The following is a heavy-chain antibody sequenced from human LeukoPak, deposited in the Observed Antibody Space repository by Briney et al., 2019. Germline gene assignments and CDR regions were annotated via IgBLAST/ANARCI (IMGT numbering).Heavy chain of an antibody. Sequence: GGSLRLSCAASGFTFSSYGMHWVRQAPGKGLEWVAVISYDGSNKYYAGSVKGRFTISRDNSKNTLYLQMNSLRAEDTAVYYCATSSGYSYGSFDYWGQGTLVTVSS. CDR1: GFTFSSYG. V-gene: IGHV3-30*03. D-gene: IGHD5-18*01. J-gene: IGHJ4*02. CDR2: ISYDGSNK. CDR3: ATSSGYSYGSFDY.